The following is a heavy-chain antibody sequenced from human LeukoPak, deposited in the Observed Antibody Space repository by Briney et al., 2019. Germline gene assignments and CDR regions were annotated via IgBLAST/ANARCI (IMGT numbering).Heavy chain of an antibody. CDR3: ATLSGSRFGP. J-gene: IGHJ5*02. Sequence: GGSLRLSCAASGFTFISYAMHGVRQAPGKGLEGVAVISYDGSNKYYADSVKGRFTISKDKSKNTLYLQMNSLRAEDTAVYYCATLSGSRFGPWGQGTLVTVSS. D-gene: IGHD2-15*01. CDR1: GFTFISYA. CDR2: ISYDGSNK. V-gene: IGHV3-30-3*01.